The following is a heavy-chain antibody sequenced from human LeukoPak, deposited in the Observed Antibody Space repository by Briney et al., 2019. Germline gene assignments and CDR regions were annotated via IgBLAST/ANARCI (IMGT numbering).Heavy chain of an antibody. V-gene: IGHV7-4-1*02. D-gene: IGHD3-9*01. J-gene: IGHJ3*02. Sequence: ASVKVSCKASGYTFTSYGISWVRQAPGQGLEWMGWINTNTGNPTYAQGFTGRFVFSLDTSVSTAYLQISSLKAEDTAVYYCARPNYDILTGNDAFDIWGQGTMVTVSS. CDR2: INTNTGNP. CDR1: GYTFTSYG. CDR3: ARPNYDILTGNDAFDI.